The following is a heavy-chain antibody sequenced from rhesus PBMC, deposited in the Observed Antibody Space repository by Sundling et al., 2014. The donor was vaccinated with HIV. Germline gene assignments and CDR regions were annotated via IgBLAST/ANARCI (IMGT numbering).Heavy chain of an antibody. Sequence: QVQLQESGPRLVKPSETLSVTCAVSGGSISSSYWSWIRQPPGKGLEWIGHIAGSTGSSNYNPSLMSRVTISRDTSKNQFSLKLSSVTAADTAVYYCARPREYFYSYDYWGQGVLVTVSS. D-gene: IGHD5-12*01. CDR2: IAGSTGSS. CDR3: ARPREYFYSYDY. V-gene: IGHV4-165*01. J-gene: IGHJ4*01. CDR1: GGSISSSY.